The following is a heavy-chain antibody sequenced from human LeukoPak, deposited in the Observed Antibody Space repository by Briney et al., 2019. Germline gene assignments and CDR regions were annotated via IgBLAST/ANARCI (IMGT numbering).Heavy chain of an antibody. J-gene: IGHJ4*02. V-gene: IGHV4-38-2*01. Sequence: SETLSLTCAASGYSISSGYYCGWIRQPPGKGLEWIGTIYHSGSTYYNPSLKSRVTISVDTSKNQFSLKLSSVTAADTAVYYCLCVREYYYDSSGYYYFDYWGQGTLVTVSS. D-gene: IGHD3-22*01. CDR1: GYSISSGYY. CDR3: LCVREYYYDSSGYYYFDY. CDR2: IYHSGST.